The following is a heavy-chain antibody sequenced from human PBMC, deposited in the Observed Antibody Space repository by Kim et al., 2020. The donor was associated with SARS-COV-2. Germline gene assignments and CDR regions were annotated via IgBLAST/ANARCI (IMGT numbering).Heavy chain of an antibody. CDR3: ARGRYDILTGYYIAYDAFDI. Sequence: SQTLSLTCAISGDSVSSNSAAWNWIRQSPSRGLEWLGRTYYRSKWYNDYAVSVKSRITINPDTSKNQFSLQLNSVTPEDTAVYYCARGRYDILTGYYIAYDAFDICGQGTMVTVSS. CDR1: GDSVSSNSAA. D-gene: IGHD3-9*01. V-gene: IGHV6-1*01. J-gene: IGHJ3*02. CDR2: TYYRSKWYN.